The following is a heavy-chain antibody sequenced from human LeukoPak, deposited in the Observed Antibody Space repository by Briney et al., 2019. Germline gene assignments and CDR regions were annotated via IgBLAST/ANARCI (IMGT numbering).Heavy chain of an antibody. CDR2: VSGSGGST. CDR3: ARAPTDDYGDYSFDY. Sequence: PGGSLRLSCAASGFTFSSHAMSWVRQAPGKGLEWVPGVSGSGGSTYYADSVKGRFTISRDNSMNTLYLQMNSLRAEDTAVYYCARAPTDDYGDYSFDYWGQGTLVTVSS. V-gene: IGHV3-23*01. CDR1: GFTFSSHA. D-gene: IGHD4-17*01. J-gene: IGHJ4*02.